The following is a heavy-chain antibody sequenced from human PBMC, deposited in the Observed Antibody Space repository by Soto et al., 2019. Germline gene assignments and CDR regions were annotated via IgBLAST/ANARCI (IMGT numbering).Heavy chain of an antibody. Sequence: PGGSLRLSCAASGFTFSSYWMSWVRQAPGKGLELVANIKQDGSEKYYVDSVKGRFTISRDNAKNSLYLQMNSLRAEDTAVYYCARVARLPAAKIGGSYYYYGMDVWGQGTTVTVSS. J-gene: IGHJ6*02. D-gene: IGHD2-2*01. CDR2: IKQDGSEK. CDR1: GFTFSSYW. V-gene: IGHV3-7*03. CDR3: ARVARLPAAKIGGSYYYYGMDV.